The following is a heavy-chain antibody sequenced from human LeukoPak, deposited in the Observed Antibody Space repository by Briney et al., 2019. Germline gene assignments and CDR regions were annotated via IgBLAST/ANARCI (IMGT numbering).Heavy chain of an antibody. CDR2: IIPIFGTA. D-gene: IGHD5-18*01. CDR3: ARDPAPYTAMIY. Sequence: GASVKVSCKASGYTFTSYGINWVRQAPGQGLEWMGGIIPIFGTANYAQKFQGRVTITADESTSTAYMELSSLRSEDTAVYYCARDPAPYTAMIYWGQGTMVTVSS. CDR1: GYTFTSYG. V-gene: IGHV1-69*13. J-gene: IGHJ3*01.